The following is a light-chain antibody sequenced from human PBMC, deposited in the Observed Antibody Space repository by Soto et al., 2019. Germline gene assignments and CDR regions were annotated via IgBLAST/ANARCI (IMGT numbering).Light chain of an antibody. J-gene: IGKJ4*01. CDR3: QQYDNVPLT. CDR2: DAF. Sequence: DIQMTQSPSTLSASVGDSITITCRASQDIRNYLNWYQQKPGKAPKLLIFDAFNLETGVPSRFRVSGAETDFTFTITSLQPEDIATYYCQQYDNVPLTFGGGTRVEIK. CDR1: QDIRNY. V-gene: IGKV1-33*01.